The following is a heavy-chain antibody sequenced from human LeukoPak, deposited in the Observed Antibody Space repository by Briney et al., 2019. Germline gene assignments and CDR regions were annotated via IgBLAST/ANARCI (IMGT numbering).Heavy chain of an antibody. V-gene: IGHV1-46*01. CDR3: ARDGNPPYYYGSGSSFYYYYYGMDV. D-gene: IGHD3-10*01. Sequence: ASVKVSCMASGYTFTNYYMHWVRQAPGQGLEWMGIINPSGGSTSYAQKFQGRVTMTRDTSTSTVYMELSRLRSEDTAVYYCARDGNPPYYYGSGSSFYYYYYGMDVRGQGTTVTVSS. CDR1: GYTFTNYY. CDR2: INPSGGST. J-gene: IGHJ6*02.